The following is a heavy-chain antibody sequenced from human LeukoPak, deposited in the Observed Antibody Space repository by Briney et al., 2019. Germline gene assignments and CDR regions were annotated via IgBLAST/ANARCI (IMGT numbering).Heavy chain of an antibody. CDR1: GVTFSSYG. D-gene: IGHD6-19*01. CDR2: IWYDGSNK. Sequence: PGGSLRLSCAASGVTFSSYGMHWVRQAPGKGLEWVAVIWYDGSNKYYADSVKGRFTISRDNAKNTLYVQMNSLRAEDTAVYYCVRESSLKYWGQGTLVTVSS. CDR3: VRESSLKY. V-gene: IGHV3-33*01. J-gene: IGHJ4*02.